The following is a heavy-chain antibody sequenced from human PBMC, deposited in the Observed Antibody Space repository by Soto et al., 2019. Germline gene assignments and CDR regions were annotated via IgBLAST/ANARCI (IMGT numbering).Heavy chain of an antibody. CDR1: GGTFSSYT. CDR2: IIPILGVA. J-gene: IGHJ3*01. D-gene: IGHD3-22*01. Sequence: QVQLVQSGADVKKPGSSVKVSCKASGGTFSSYTISWVRQAPGQGLEWMGRIIPILGVANYAHNFQGRVTITADKYASTAYMELSSLRSEDTAVYYCAINYYDTAPYWGQGTMVTVSS. CDR3: AINYYDTAPY. V-gene: IGHV1-69*02.